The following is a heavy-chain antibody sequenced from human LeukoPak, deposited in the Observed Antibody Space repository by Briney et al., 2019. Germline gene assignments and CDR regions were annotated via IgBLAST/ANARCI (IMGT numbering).Heavy chain of an antibody. J-gene: IGHJ4*02. Sequence: PGGSLRLSCAASGFTFSSYSMNWVRQAPGKGLEWVSYISSSSSTIYYADSVKGRFTISGDNAKNSLYLQMNSLRAEDTAVYYCASVGGSDYWGQGTLVTVSS. D-gene: IGHD1-26*01. CDR1: GFTFSSYS. CDR3: ASVGGSDY. CDR2: ISSSSSTI. V-gene: IGHV3-48*04.